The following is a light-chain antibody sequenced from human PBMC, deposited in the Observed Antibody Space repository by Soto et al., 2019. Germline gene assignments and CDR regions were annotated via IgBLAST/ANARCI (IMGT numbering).Light chain of an antibody. CDR2: GAS. CDR1: QTINNRY. V-gene: IGKV3-20*01. CDR3: HHYDNSPPFT. J-gene: IGKJ3*01. Sequence: EIVLTQSPGTLSVSPGERAILSCRASQTINNRYFVWYQQMPGRAPMLLIHGASSRAAGIPDRFSGSGSGTDFTLTISRLEPEDFAVYYCHHYDNSPPFTFGPGTKVDF.